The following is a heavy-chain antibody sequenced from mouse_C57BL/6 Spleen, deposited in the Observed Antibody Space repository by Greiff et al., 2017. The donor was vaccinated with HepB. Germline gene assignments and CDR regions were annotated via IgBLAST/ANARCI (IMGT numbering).Heavy chain of an antibody. CDR1: GFTFSSYA. V-gene: IGHV5-4*01. D-gene: IGHD2-12*01. CDR3: ARERGAYDSYAMDY. CDR2: ISDGGSYT. Sequence: EVQLVESGGGLVKPGGSLKLSCAASGFTFSSYAMSWVRQTPEKRLEWVATISDGGSYTYYPDNVKGRFTISRDNAKTNLYLQMSHLKSEDTAMYYCARERGAYDSYAMDYWGQGTSVTVSS. J-gene: IGHJ4*01.